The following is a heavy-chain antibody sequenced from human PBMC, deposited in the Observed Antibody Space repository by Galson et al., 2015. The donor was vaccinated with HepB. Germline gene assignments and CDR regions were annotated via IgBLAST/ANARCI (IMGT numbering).Heavy chain of an antibody. CDR2: MNPNSGNT. J-gene: IGHJ3*02. Sequence: SVKVSCKASGYTFTSYDINWVRQATGQGLEWMGWMNPNSGNTGYAQKFQGRVTMTRNTSISTAYMELSSLRSEDTAVYYCVYYYDSSGYSEFLPAAFDIWGQGTMVTVSS. CDR3: VYYYDSSGYSEFLPAAFDI. CDR1: GYTFTSYD. V-gene: IGHV1-8*01. D-gene: IGHD3-22*01.